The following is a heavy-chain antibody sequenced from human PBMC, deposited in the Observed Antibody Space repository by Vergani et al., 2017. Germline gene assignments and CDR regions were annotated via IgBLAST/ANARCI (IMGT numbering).Heavy chain of an antibody. D-gene: IGHD6-13*01. CDR1: GFTFSSYG. CDR3: ARDSRTKYSSSMYFDY. CDR2: IWYDGSNK. J-gene: IGHJ4*02. V-gene: IGHV3-33*01. Sequence: QVQLVESGGGVVQPGRSLRLSCAASGFTFSSYGMHWVRQAPGKGLEWVAVIWYDGSNKYYADSVKGRFTISRDNSKNTLYLQMNSLRAEDTAVYYCARDSRTKYSSSMYFDYWGQGTLVTVSS.